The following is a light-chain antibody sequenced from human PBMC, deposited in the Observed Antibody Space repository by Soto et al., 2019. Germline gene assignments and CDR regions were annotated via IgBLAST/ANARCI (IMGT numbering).Light chain of an antibody. J-gene: IGLJ1*01. CDR1: NSDVGGYSY. Sequence: QSVLTQPASVSGSPGQSITISCTGTNSDVGGYSYVSWYQHHPGKAPKLMIYDVSNRPSGVSNRFSGSKSGNTASLIISGLQAEDEADYYCSSYTSSSTLSTYVFGTGTKVTVL. CDR2: DVS. CDR3: SSYTSSSTLSTYV. V-gene: IGLV2-14*03.